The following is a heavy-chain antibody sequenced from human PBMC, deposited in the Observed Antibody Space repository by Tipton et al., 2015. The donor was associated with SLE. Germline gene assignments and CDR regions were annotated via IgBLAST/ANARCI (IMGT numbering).Heavy chain of an antibody. V-gene: IGHV4-59*11. CDR1: GGSIDDHY. CDR3: TRGALLLWFGD. Sequence: TLSLTCAISGGSIDDHYWSWVRLPPGNGLEWIANIHNSGRANYNPSLENRVTISVDKSKNQFSLKLSSVTAADTAVYYCTRGALLLWFGDWGQGTLVTVSS. CDR2: IHNSGRA. J-gene: IGHJ4*02. D-gene: IGHD3-10*01.